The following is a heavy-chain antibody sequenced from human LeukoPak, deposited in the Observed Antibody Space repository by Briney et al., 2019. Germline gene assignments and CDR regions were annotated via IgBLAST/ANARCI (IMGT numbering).Heavy chain of an antibody. Sequence: ASAKVSCKASGGTFSSYAISWVRQAPGQGLEWMGRIIPILGIANYAQKFQGRVTITADKSTSTAYMELSSLRSEDTAVYYCARMPLGYCSGGSCYYFDYWGQGTLVTVSS. D-gene: IGHD2-15*01. J-gene: IGHJ4*02. CDR2: IIPILGIA. V-gene: IGHV1-69*04. CDR1: GGTFSSYA. CDR3: ARMPLGYCSGGSCYYFDY.